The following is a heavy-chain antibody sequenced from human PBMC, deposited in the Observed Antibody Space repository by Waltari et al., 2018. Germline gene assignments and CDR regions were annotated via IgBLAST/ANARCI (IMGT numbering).Heavy chain of an antibody. CDR2: INHSGST. V-gene: IGHV4-34*01. J-gene: IGHJ2*01. CDR1: GGSFSGYY. Sequence: QVQLQQWGAGLLKPSETLSLTCAVYGGSFSGYYWSWIRQPPGKGLEWIGEINHSGSTTYNPSLKSRVTISVDTSKNQFSLKLSSVTAADTAVYYCARASYYYGSGSYFYWYFDLWGRGTLVTVSS. CDR3: ARASYYYGSGSYFYWYFDL. D-gene: IGHD3-10*01.